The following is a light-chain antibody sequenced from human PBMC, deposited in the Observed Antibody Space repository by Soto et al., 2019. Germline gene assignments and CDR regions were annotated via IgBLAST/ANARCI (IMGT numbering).Light chain of an antibody. CDR1: QSVSSSY. V-gene: IGKV3-20*01. CDR3: QQYSSSPIT. Sequence: ILMTQSPATLSVSPGERATLSCRASQSVSSSYLAWYQQKPGQAPRLLIYGASSRATGIPDRFSGSGSGTDFTLTISRLEPEDFAVYYCQQYSSSPITFGQGTRLENK. CDR2: GAS. J-gene: IGKJ5*01.